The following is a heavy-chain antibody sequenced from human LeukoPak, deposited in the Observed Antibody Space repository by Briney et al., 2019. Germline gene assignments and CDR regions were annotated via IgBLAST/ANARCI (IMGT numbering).Heavy chain of an antibody. J-gene: IGHJ6*02. D-gene: IGHD6-19*01. CDR2: ISGSGGTT. CDR1: GFIFSTYG. CDR3: ANAGPGYNSGSNYYYGMDV. V-gene: IGHV3-23*01. Sequence: GGSLRLSCAASGFIFSTYGMRWVRQAPGKGLEWVSSISGSGGTTFYADSVKGRFTIPRDNSKNTLYLQMNSPRAEDTAAYYCANAGPGYNSGSNYYYGMDVWGQGTTVTVSS.